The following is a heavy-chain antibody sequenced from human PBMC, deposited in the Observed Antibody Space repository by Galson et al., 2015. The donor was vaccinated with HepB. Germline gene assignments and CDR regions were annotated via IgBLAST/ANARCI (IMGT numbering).Heavy chain of an antibody. J-gene: IGHJ4*02. CDR1: GFTFSSYS. CDR2: ISSSSGYI. V-gene: IGHV3-21*01. D-gene: IGHD3-10*01. Sequence: SLRLSCAASGFTFSSYSMNWVRQAPGKGLEWVSSISSSSGYIYYADSVKGRFTISRDNAKNSLYLQMNSLRAEDTAVYYCARSNGSGSYYAFDYWGQGTLVTVSS. CDR3: ARSNGSGSYYAFDY.